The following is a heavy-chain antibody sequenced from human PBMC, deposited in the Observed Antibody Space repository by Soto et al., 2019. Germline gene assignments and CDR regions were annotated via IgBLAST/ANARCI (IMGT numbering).Heavy chain of an antibody. V-gene: IGHV3-23*01. CDR2: ISGSGGST. CDR1: GFTFSSYA. Sequence: GGSLRLSCAASGFTFSSYAMSWVRQAPGKGLEWVSAISGSGGSTYYADSVKGRFTISRDNSKNTLYLQMNSLRAEDTAVYYCANGPDPTKYYYYYYYMDVWGKGTTVTVSS. CDR3: ANGPDPTKYYYYYYYMDV. J-gene: IGHJ6*03.